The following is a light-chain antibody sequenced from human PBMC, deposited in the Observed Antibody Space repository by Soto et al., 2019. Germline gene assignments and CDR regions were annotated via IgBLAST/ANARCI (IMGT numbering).Light chain of an antibody. CDR2: DAS. V-gene: IGKV3-11*01. J-gene: IGKJ4*01. CDR3: QQRSNLPIT. Sequence: EIVLTQSPATLSLSPGERATLSCRAGHSIYNFLAWYQQKPGQSPMLLIYDASYRATGIPARFSGSGSGTAFTLTSSSLEPEDFAVYYWQQRSNLPITFGGGTKVEIK. CDR1: HSIYNF.